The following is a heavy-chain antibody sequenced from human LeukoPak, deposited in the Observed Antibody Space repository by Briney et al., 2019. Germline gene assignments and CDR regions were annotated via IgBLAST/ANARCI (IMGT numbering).Heavy chain of an antibody. CDR3: AREDILTGFDY. J-gene: IGHJ4*02. Sequence: GGSLRLSCAASGFTVSSNYMSWVRQAPGKGLEWVSVIYSGGSAYYADSVKGRCTISRDNSKNTLYLQMNSLRAEDTAVYYCAREDILTGFDYWGQGTLVTVSS. CDR1: GFTVSSNY. V-gene: IGHV3-53*01. CDR2: IYSGGSA. D-gene: IGHD3-9*01.